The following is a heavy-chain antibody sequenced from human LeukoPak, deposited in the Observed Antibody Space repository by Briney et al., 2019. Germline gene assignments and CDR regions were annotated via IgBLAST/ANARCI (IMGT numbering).Heavy chain of an antibody. CDR3: AREFIAAADY. V-gene: IGHV4-38-2*02. D-gene: IGHD6-13*01. J-gene: IGHJ4*02. CDR1: GDSIRSGTW. CDR2: IYYSGST. Sequence: PSETLPLTCAVSGDSIRSGTWWGWVRQPPGKGLEWIGSIYYSGSTYYNPSLKSRVTISVDTSKNQFSLKLSSVTAADTAVYYCAREFIAAADYWGQETLVTVSS.